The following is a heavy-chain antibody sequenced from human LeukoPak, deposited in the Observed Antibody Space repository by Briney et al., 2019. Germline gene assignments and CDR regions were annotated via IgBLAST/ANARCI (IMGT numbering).Heavy chain of an antibody. Sequence: PGGSLRLCCAASGFTFSSYAMQWVRQAPGKGLEWVAVISYDGSNKYYADSVKGRFTISRDNSKNTLYLQMNSLRAEDTAVYYCARGDGAAAGTPDAFDIWGQGTMVTVSS. V-gene: IGHV3-30-3*01. D-gene: IGHD6-13*01. J-gene: IGHJ3*02. CDR2: ISYDGSNK. CDR3: ARGDGAAAGTPDAFDI. CDR1: GFTFSSYA.